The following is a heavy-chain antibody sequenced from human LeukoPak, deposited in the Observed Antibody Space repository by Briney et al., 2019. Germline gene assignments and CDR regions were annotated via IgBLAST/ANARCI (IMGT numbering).Heavy chain of an antibody. CDR2: IYYSGST. D-gene: IGHD3-3*01. J-gene: IGHJ5*02. V-gene: IGHV4-59*01. CDR3: ASSRSGGFWSGYSSYNWFDP. Sequence: PSETLSLTCTVSGGSISSYYWSWIWQPPGKGLEWIGYIYYSGSTNYNPSLKSRVTISVDTSKNQFSLKLSSVTAADTAVYYCASSRSGGFWSGYSSYNWFDPWGQGTLVTVSS. CDR1: GGSISSYY.